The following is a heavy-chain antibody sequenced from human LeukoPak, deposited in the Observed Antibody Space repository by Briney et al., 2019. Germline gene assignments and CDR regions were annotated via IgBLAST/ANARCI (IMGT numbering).Heavy chain of an antibody. V-gene: IGHV3-7*01. CDR2: IKQDGSEK. J-gene: IGHJ4*02. CDR3: ARVDYDSSGYYYVDY. D-gene: IGHD3-22*01. Sequence: PGGSLRLSCAASGFTFSSYWMSWVRQAPGKGLEWVANIKQDGSEKYYVDSVKGRFTISRDNAKNSLYLQMNSLRAEDTAVYYCARVDYDSSGYYYVDYWGQGTLVTVSS. CDR1: GFTFSSYW.